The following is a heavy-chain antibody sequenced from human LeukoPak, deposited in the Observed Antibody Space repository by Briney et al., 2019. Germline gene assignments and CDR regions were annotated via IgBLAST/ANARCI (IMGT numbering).Heavy chain of an antibody. CDR3: ARVGSWYSSGWSLRY. V-gene: IGHV1-2*02. CDR2: INPNSGGT. CDR1: GYTFAGYY. D-gene: IGHD6-19*01. Sequence: ASVKVSCKASGYTFAGYYMHWVRQAPGQGLEWMGWINPNSGGTNYAQKFQGRVTMTRDTSISTAYMELSRLRSDDTAVYYCARVGSWYSSGWSLRYWGQGTLVTVSS. J-gene: IGHJ4*02.